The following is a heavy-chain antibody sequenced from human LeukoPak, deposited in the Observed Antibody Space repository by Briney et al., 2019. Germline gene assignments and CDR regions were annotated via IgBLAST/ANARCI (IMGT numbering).Heavy chain of an antibody. J-gene: IGHJ4*02. Sequence: GASVKVSCKATGYTFATFGISWVRQAPGQGLEWMGWISGYDGDTNYAQKLQDRVTMTTDTSTSIAYMELRSLRYDDTAMYYCARDLERDSSHPRDYWGQGTLVTVSS. D-gene: IGHD3-22*01. CDR3: ARDLERDSSHPRDY. CDR2: ISGYDGDT. V-gene: IGHV1-18*01. CDR1: GYTFATFG.